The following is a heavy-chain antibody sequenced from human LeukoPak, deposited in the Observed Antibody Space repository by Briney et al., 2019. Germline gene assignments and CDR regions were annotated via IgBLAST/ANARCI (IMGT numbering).Heavy chain of an antibody. CDR2: ISPSDNTM. CDR3: AREGYYYDSSVDYYYGMDV. Sequence: GGSLRLSCAASGFTFSDYYMSWIRQAPGKGLEWLSYISPSDNTMYYADSVKGRFTISRDNAKNSLYLQMNSLRAEDTAVYYCAREGYYYDSSVDYYYGMDVWGQGTTVTVSS. CDR1: GFTFSDYY. V-gene: IGHV3-11*04. J-gene: IGHJ6*02. D-gene: IGHD3-22*01.